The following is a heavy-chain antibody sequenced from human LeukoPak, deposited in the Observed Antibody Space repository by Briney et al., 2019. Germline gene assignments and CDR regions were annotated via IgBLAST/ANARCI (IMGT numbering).Heavy chain of an antibody. V-gene: IGHV1-69*13. CDR1: GGTFSSYA. CDR3: AREQNCGGDCYEYYFDY. D-gene: IGHD2-21*02. CDR2: IIPIFGTA. J-gene: IGHJ4*02. Sequence: ASVTVSCKASGGTFSSYAISWVRQAPGQGLEWMGGIIPIFGTANYAQKFQGRVTITADESTSTAYMELSSLRSEDTAVYYCAREQNCGGDCYEYYFDYWGQGTLVTVSS.